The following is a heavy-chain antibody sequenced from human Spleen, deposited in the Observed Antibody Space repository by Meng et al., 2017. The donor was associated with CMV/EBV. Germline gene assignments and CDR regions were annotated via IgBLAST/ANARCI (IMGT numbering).Heavy chain of an antibody. CDR2: IYWNDDK. Sequence: SGPTLVKPTPPLTLTCTFSGFSLSTSGVGVGWIRQPPGKALEWLALIYWNDDKRYSPSLKSRLTITKDTSKNQVVLTMTNMDPVDTATYYCAHLVYRTNGVCFPDYWGQGTLVTVSS. D-gene: IGHD2-8*01. CDR3: AHLVYRTNGVCFPDY. V-gene: IGHV2-5*01. J-gene: IGHJ4*02. CDR1: GFSLSTSGVG.